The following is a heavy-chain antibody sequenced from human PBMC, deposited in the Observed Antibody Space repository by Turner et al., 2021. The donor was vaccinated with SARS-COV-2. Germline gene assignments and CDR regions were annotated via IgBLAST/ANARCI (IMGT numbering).Heavy chain of an antibody. J-gene: IGHJ3*02. V-gene: IGHV3-33*01. Sequence: QVQLVESGGGVVQPGRSLRLSCAASGFTLSRYGMHWVRQAPGKGLEWVAVIMYDGSNKYYADSVKGRFTISRDNSKNTLYLQMNSLRAEDTAVYYCARDHYYDSSGYTLDAFDIWGQGTMVTISS. D-gene: IGHD3-22*01. CDR1: GFTLSRYG. CDR2: IMYDGSNK. CDR3: ARDHYYDSSGYTLDAFDI.